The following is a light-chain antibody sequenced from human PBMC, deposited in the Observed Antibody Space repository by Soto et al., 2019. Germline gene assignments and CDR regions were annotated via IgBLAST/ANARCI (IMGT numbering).Light chain of an antibody. V-gene: IGKV3-20*01. Sequence: EIVLTQSPATLSSFPGERATLSCRASQAVNTRLAWYQHKPGQAPRLLIFGAATRAADIPDRFSGSGSGTDFTLTISRLEPEDFAVYYCQRYGSSPTFGQGTKVDIK. CDR3: QRYGSSPT. J-gene: IGKJ1*01. CDR1: QAVNTR. CDR2: GAA.